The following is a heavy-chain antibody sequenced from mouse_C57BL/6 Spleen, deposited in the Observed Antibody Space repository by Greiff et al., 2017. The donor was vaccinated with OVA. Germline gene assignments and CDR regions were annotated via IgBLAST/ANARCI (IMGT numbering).Heavy chain of an antibody. D-gene: IGHD4-1*01. V-gene: IGHV10-3*01. CDR1: GFTFNTYA. CDR2: IRSKSSNYAT. J-gene: IGHJ2*01. CDR3: VRERTGTWNFDY. Sequence: EVQVVESGGGLVQPKGSLKLSCAASGFTFNTYAMHWVRQAPGKGLEWVARIRSKSSNYATYYADSVKDRFTISRDDSQSMLYLQMNNLKTEDTAMYYCVRERTGTWNFDYWGQGTTLTVSS.